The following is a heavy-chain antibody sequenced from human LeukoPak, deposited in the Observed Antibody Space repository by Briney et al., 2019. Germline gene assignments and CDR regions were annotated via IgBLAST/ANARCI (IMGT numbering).Heavy chain of an antibody. J-gene: IGHJ4*02. V-gene: IGHV3-72*01. CDR3: AREYSSGWD. Sequence: PGGSLRLSCAASGFTFSDHYMDWGRQAPGKGLEWVGRSRDEGNSYTTEYAASVKGRFTISRDDSKNSLYLQMNSLKTEDTAVYYCAREYSSGWDWGQGTLVTVSS. D-gene: IGHD6-19*01. CDR1: GFTFSDHY. CDR2: SRDEGNSYTT.